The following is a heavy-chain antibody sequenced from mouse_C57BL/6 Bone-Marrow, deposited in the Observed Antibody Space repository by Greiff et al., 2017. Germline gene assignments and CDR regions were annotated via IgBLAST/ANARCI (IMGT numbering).Heavy chain of an antibody. V-gene: IGHV1-81*01. J-gene: IGHJ1*03. Sequence: QVQLKQSGAELARPGASVKLSCKASGYTFTSYGISWVKQRTGQGLEWIGEIYPRSGNTYYNEKFKGKATLTADKSSSTAYMELRSLTSEDSAVYFCARPYYYGSRGDWYFDVWGTGTTVTVSS. CDR1: GYTFTSYG. D-gene: IGHD1-1*01. CDR3: ARPYYYGSRGDWYFDV. CDR2: IYPRSGNT.